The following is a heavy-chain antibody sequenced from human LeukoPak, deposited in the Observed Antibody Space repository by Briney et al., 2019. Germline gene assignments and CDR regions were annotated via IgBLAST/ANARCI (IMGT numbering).Heavy chain of an antibody. D-gene: IGHD2-15*01. CDR2: INPNSGGT. Sequence: ASVKVSCKASGYTFTGYYMHWVRQAPGQGLEWMGWINPNSGGTNYAQKFQGRVTMTRDTSISTAYMELSRLRSGDTAVYYCARVGDIVVVVAATLYYWGQGTLVTVSS. V-gene: IGHV1-2*02. J-gene: IGHJ4*02. CDR1: GYTFTGYY. CDR3: ARVGDIVVVVAATLYY.